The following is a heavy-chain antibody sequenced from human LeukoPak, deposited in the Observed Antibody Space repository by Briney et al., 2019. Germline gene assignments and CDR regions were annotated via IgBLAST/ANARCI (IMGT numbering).Heavy chain of an antibody. CDR1: GLTFNKYA. CDR3: ATYRQVLLPFES. J-gene: IGHJ4*02. V-gene: IGHV3-30*04. D-gene: IGHD2-8*02. Sequence: GGSLRLSCEASGLTFNKYAVHWVRQAPGKGLEWVAVISYDGSNKYYADSVKGRFTISRDISKNTLYLQMNSLRAEDTAIYYCATYRQVLLPFESWGQGTLVTVSS. CDR2: ISYDGSNK.